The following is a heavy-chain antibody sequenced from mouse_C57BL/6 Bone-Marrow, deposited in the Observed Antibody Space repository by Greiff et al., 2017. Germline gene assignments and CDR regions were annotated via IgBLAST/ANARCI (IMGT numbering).Heavy chain of an antibody. V-gene: IGHV5-17*01. CDR2: ISSGSSTI. CDR1: GFTFSDYG. Sequence: DVKLVESGGGLVKPGGSLKLSCAASGFTFSDYGMHWVRQAPEKGLEWVAYISSGSSTIYYADTVKGRFTISRDNAKNTLFLQMTSLRSEDTAMYYCAMGGWLLSYAMHYWGQGTSVTVSS. D-gene: IGHD2-3*01. CDR3: AMGGWLLSYAMHY. J-gene: IGHJ4*01.